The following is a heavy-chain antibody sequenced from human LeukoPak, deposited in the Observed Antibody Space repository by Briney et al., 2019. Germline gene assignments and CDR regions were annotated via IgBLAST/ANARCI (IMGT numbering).Heavy chain of an antibody. V-gene: IGHV4-4*07. CDR3: ARVAYGVYYFDH. CDR2: IYFTGST. Sequence: SETLSLTCTVSGGSISSYYWSWIRQPAGKGLEWIGRIYFTGSTNYNPSVKSRVTMSKDTSKNQFSLKLSSVTAADTAVYYCARVAYGVYYFDHWGQGTLVTVSS. J-gene: IGHJ4*02. CDR1: GGSISSYY. D-gene: IGHD4-17*01.